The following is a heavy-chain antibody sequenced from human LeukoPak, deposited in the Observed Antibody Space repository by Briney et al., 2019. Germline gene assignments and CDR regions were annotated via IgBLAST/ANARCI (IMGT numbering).Heavy chain of an antibody. D-gene: IGHD6-6*01. CDR1: GGSISSYY. J-gene: IGHJ5*02. Sequence: PSETLSLTCTVSGGSISSYYWSWIRQPPGTGLEWIGYIYYSGSTNYYPSLKSRVTISVDTSKNQFSLKLSSVTAADTAVYYCAREVAEEYSSSPGWFDPWGQGTLVTVSS. CDR3: AREVAEEYSSSPGWFDP. CDR2: IYYSGST. V-gene: IGHV4-59*01.